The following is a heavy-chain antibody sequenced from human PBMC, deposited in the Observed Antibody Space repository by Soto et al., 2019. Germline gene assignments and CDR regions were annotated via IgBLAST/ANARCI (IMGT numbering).Heavy chain of an antibody. J-gene: IGHJ1*01. CDR2: MNIDGTVV. CDR3: VREPLGYSPF. D-gene: IGHD2-15*01. Sequence: PGGTLRLSCAASGFTFSNYWMHWIRQGPGKGLLWVARMNIDGTVVTYAESVMGRFTISRDNTKNTLSLEMHSLRVEDTGTYFCVREPLGYSPFWCQGPLVSVSS. CDR1: GFTFSNYW. V-gene: IGHV3-74*03.